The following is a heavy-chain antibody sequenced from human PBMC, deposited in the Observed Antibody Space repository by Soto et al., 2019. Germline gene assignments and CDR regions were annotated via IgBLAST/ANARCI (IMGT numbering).Heavy chain of an antibody. CDR2: FDPEDGET. V-gene: IGHV1-24*01. D-gene: IGHD6-13*01. J-gene: IGHJ5*02. Sequence: ASVKVSCKVSGYTLTELSMHWVRQAPGKGLEWMGGFDPEDGETIYAQKFQGRVTMTEDTSTSTVYMELSSLRSEDTAVYYCARDMDAAGINWFDPWGQGTLVTVSS. CDR1: GYTLTELS. CDR3: ARDMDAAGINWFDP.